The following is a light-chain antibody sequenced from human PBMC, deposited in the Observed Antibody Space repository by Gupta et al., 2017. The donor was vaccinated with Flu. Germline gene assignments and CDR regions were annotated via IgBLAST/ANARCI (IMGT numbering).Light chain of an antibody. Sequence: SFALSQPPSLSVSPGQTATITCSVDRLGEKHVHWYRQKSGQSPILVMHKDPERPFGIPARFSGCTSVTTATLTISGAQAMDEGDYYCQAWNSSTVVFGGGIKMTVL. J-gene: IGLJ2*01. V-gene: IGLV3-1*01. CDR2: KDP. CDR1: RLGEKH. CDR3: QAWNSSTVV.